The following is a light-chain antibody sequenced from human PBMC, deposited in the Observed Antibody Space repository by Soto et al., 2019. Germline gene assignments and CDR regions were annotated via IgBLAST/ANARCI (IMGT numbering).Light chain of an antibody. J-gene: IGKJ4*01. CDR1: QSTSSW. Sequence: DIQLTQSPSSLSASVGDRVTITCRASQSTSSWLAWYQQKPGQAPTLLIYKASSLESGVPSRFSGSGSGTEFTLTISSLQPDYFATYYCQQYTSYSPTFGGGTKVEIK. V-gene: IGKV1-5*03. CDR2: KAS. CDR3: QQYTSYSPT.